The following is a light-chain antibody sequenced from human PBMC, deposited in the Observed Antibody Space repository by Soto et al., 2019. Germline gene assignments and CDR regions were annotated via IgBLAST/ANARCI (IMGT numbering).Light chain of an antibody. CDR2: WAS. CDR1: QSVLYSSNNKNY. Sequence: DIVMTQSPDSLAVSLGERATINCKSTQSVLYSSNNKNYLAWYQQKPGQPPKLLIYWASTRESGVPHRFSGSGSGTDFPLTISSLQAEDVAVYYCXQYYSTPPTVGQGTRWIS. CDR3: XQYYSTPPT. V-gene: IGKV4-1*01. J-gene: IGKJ1*01.